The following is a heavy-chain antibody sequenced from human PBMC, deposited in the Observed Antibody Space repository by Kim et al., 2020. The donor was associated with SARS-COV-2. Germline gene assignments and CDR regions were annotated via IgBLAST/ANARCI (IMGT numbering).Heavy chain of an antibody. CDR1: GFTFSDYY. J-gene: IGHJ4*02. CDR3: ANIAVAGKVGSDY. CDR2: ISSSSSYT. V-gene: IGHV3-11*06. D-gene: IGHD6-19*01. Sequence: GGSLRLSCAASGFTFSDYYMSWIRQAQGKGLEWVSYISSSSSYTNYADSVKGRFTISRDNAKNSLYLQMNSLRAEDTAVYYCANIAVAGKVGSDYWGQGTLVTVSS.